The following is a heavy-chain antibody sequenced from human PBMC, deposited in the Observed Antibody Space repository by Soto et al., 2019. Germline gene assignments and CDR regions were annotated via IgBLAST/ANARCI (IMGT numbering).Heavy chain of an antibody. J-gene: IGHJ4*02. CDR2: ISYDGSNK. CDR3: AKEGPLLTYCGGDCYLGLDY. V-gene: IGHV3-30*18. Sequence: PGGSLRLSCAASGFTFSSYGMHWVRQAPGKGLEWVAVISYDGSNKYYADSVKGRFTISRDNSKNTLYMKMNSLRAEDTAVYYSAKEGPLLTYCGGDCYLGLDYWGQGT. D-gene: IGHD2-21*02. CDR1: GFTFSSYG.